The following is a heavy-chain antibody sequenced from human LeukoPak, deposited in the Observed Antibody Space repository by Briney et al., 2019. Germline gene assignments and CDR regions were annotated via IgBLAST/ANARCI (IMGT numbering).Heavy chain of an antibody. CDR2: IKEDGSER. Sequence: GGSLRLSCAASGFTFSNYWMAWVRQAPGKGLEWVANIKEDGSERYHADSLKGRFTISRDNAKNSLYLQSNSLRAEDTAIYFCANLLENYWGQGTLVTVSS. V-gene: IGHV3-7*01. J-gene: IGHJ4*02. CDR1: GFTFSNYW. CDR3: ANLLENY. D-gene: IGHD1-1*01.